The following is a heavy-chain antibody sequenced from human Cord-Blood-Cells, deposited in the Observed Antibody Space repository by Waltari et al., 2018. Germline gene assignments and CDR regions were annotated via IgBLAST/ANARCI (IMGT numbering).Heavy chain of an antibody. CDR2: IYYSGST. D-gene: IGHD3-10*01. V-gene: IGHV4-39*01. J-gene: IGHJ6*02. Sequence: QLQLQESGPGLVKPSETLSLTCTVSGGSISSSSYYWGWIRQPPGKGLEWIGSIYYSGSTYDNPSLKSRFTISVDTSKNQFSLKLSSVTAADTAVYYCARYGSGSSYYYYYGMDVWGQGTTVTVSS. CDR1: GGSISSSSYY. CDR3: ARYGSGSSYYYYYGMDV.